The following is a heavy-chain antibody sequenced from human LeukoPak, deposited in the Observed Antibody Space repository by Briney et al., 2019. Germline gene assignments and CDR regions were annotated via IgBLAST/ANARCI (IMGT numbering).Heavy chain of an antibody. Sequence: GGSLRLSCAAPGFTFSSYGMHWVRQAPGKGLEWVAVISYDGSNKYYADSVKGRFTISRDNSKNTLYLQMNSLRSDDTAVYYCAVILPPVPKWGQGTLVTVSS. CDR2: ISYDGSNK. D-gene: IGHD2-2*01. J-gene: IGHJ4*02. CDR3: AVILPPVPK. V-gene: IGHV3-30*03. CDR1: GFTFSSYG.